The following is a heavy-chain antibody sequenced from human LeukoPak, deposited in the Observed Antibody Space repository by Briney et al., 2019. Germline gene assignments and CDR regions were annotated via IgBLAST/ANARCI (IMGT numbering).Heavy chain of an antibody. D-gene: IGHD6-13*01. CDR3: ARQRIAAAGPFDY. J-gene: IGHJ4*02. CDR2: MYYGANA. Sequence: SETLSLTCTVSGGSVTSYYWTWIRQPPGKGLEWIGSMYYGANANYNPSLNSRVSMSVDPSKNQFSLKLSSVTAADTAVYYCARQRIAAAGPFDYWGQGTLVTVSS. V-gene: IGHV4-59*08. CDR1: GGSVTSYY.